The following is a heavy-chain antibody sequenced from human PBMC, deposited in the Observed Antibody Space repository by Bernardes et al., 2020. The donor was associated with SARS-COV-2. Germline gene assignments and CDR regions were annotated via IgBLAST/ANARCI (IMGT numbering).Heavy chain of an antibody. V-gene: IGHV3-74*01. Sequence: GSLRLPCAASEFTFSRFWMHWVRPVPGKGLVWVSRINEDGTITNYADSVKGRFTISRDNAKNTLFLQMNSLRAEDTAVYYCGRDVAGREDFWGPGTLVTVSS. D-gene: IGHD1-26*01. J-gene: IGHJ4*02. CDR3: GRDVAGREDF. CDR2: INEDGTIT. CDR1: EFTFSRFW.